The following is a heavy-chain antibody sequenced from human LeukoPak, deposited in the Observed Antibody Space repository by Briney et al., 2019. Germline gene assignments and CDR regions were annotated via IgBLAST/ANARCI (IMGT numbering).Heavy chain of an antibody. V-gene: IGHV3-30*18. CDR2: ILSDGSNK. J-gene: IGHJ4*01. CDR3: AKAPYYFDY. Sequence: PGRSLRLSCAASGFTFSNYGMDWVRQAPGKVLEWVATILSDGSNKYYADSVKGRLTISRDNPKNTLYLQMNSLRAEDTAVYYCAKAPYYFDYWGHGNLVTVSS. CDR1: GFTFSNYG.